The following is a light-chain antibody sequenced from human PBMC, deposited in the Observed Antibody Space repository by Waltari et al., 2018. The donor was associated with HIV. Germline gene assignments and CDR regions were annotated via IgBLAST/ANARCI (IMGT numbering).Light chain of an antibody. CDR3: QQSYSAPRT. CDR2: GAS. Sequence: DIQMTQSPSSLSASVGERVTITCRASQSIGNNLNWYQQRAGRAPKLLIYGASSLQNLVPSRFSGSRSGTDFTLTISSLQPEDFATYHCQQSYSAPRTFGQGTKVEIK. CDR1: QSIGNN. V-gene: IGKV1-39*01. J-gene: IGKJ1*01.